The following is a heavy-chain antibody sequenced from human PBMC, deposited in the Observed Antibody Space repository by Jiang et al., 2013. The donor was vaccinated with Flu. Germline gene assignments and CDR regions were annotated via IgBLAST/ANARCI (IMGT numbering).Heavy chain of an antibody. CDR3: ARVIGATGTFLPDY. CDR1: GYTFANYG. V-gene: IGHV1-18*01. CDR2: ISAYNGHT. D-gene: IGHD6-13*01. J-gene: IGHJ4*02. Sequence: PGASVKVSCKASGYTFANYGISWVRQAPGQGLEWMGWISAYNGHTNYVQKLQGRVTMTADTSTSTAYMELRSLRSDDTAVYYCARVIGATGTFLPDYWGQGTLVTVSS.